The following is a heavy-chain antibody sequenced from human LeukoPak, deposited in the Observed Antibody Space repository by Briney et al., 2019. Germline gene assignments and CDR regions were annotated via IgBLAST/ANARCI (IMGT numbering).Heavy chain of an antibody. CDR3: ARAAADYYYYMDI. CDR1: GGTFSSYA. Sequence: ASVKVSCKASGGTFSSYAISWVRQAPGQGLEWMEGIIPIFGTANYAQKFQGRVTITTDESTSTAYKELSSLRSEDTAVYYCARAAADYYYYMDIWGKGTTVTVSS. CDR2: IIPIFGTA. V-gene: IGHV1-69*05. D-gene: IGHD6-25*01. J-gene: IGHJ6*03.